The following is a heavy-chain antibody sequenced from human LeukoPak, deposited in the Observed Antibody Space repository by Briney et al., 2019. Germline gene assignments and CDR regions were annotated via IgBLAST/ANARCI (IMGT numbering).Heavy chain of an antibody. Sequence: PGGSLRLSCAASGFTFSSYGMHWVRQAPVKGLQWVALISHDGSNKYYADSVRGRFTISRDNSKNTLYLQMNSQRAEDTAVYYCAREEDILTGYYNYVLGGMDVWGQGTTVTVSS. CDR2: ISHDGSNK. V-gene: IGHV3-30*03. J-gene: IGHJ6*02. CDR1: GFTFSSYG. D-gene: IGHD3-9*01. CDR3: AREEDILTGYYNYVLGGMDV.